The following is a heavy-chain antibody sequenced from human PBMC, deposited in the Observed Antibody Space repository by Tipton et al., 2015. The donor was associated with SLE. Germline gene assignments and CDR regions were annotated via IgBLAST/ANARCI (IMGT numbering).Heavy chain of an antibody. J-gene: IGHJ4*02. CDR2: IDTYGRT. V-gene: IGHV4-61*09. Sequence: TLSLTCTVSGASITSGSYYWSWIRQPAGRGLEWIGHIDTYGRTNYNPSLKSRLTISIDTSKNQFSLKLSSVTAADTAVYYCARAQVSLGYCSGGSCYWAPFFDYWGQGTLVTVSS. CDR3: ARAQVSLGYCSGGSCYWAPFFDY. CDR1: GASITSGSYY. D-gene: IGHD2-15*01.